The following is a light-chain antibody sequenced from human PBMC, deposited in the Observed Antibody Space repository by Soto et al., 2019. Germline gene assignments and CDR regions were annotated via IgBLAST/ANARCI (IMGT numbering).Light chain of an antibody. CDR3: QQLYTLPFT. J-gene: IGKJ5*01. CDR1: QSISTW. Sequence: DIQMTQSPSTLSSSVGDKFTITCLASQSISTWLAWYQQKPGKAPKLLISDASSLQNGVPSRFSGSGSGTEFTLTISGLLPEDFAAYHCQQLYTLPFTFGQGTRLEI. V-gene: IGKV1-5*01. CDR2: DAS.